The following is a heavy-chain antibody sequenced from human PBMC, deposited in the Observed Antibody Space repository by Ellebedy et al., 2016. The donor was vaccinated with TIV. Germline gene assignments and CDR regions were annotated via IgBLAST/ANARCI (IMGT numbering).Heavy chain of an antibody. CDR1: GGSISSSSYY. J-gene: IGHJ3*02. CDR3: ARPSYSGSYYGEGDAFDI. D-gene: IGHD1-26*01. V-gene: IGHV4-39*01. CDR2: IYYSGST. Sequence: MPSETLSLTCTVSGGSISSSSYYWGWIRQPPGKGLEWIGSIYYSGSTYYNPSLKSRVTISVDTSKNQFSLKLSSVTAADTAVYYCARPSYSGSYYGEGDAFDIWGQGTMVTVSS.